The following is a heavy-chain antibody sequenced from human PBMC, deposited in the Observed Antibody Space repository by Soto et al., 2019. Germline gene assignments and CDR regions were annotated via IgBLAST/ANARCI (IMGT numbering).Heavy chain of an antibody. CDR3: AREGSGYNF. Sequence: SVKVSYKASGGRFSNFGISWVRQAPGQGLEWIGGIVPVFGRPNYAQRFRGRLTITADESTSTGYMELISLRSDDTAVYYCAREGSGYNFWGQGTKVTVSS. CDR1: GGRFSNFG. CDR2: IVPVFGRP. J-gene: IGHJ4*02. V-gene: IGHV1-69*13. D-gene: IGHD5-12*01.